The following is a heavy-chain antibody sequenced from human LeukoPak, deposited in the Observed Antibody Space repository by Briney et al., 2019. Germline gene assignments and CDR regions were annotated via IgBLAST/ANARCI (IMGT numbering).Heavy chain of an antibody. D-gene: IGHD3-22*01. Sequence: GGSLRLSCAASGFTFSSFAMSWVRQAPGLGLEWVSAISDNSGNTYYADSVKGRFTISRDNAKNSLYLQMNSLRAEDTAVYYCARDNYDSSTPYYFDYWGQGTLVTVSS. V-gene: IGHV3-23*01. J-gene: IGHJ4*02. CDR3: ARDNYDSSTPYYFDY. CDR1: GFTFSSFA. CDR2: ISDNSGNT.